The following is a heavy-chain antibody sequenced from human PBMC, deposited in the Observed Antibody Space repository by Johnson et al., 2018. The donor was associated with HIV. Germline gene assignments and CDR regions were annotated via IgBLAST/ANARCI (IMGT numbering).Heavy chain of an antibody. V-gene: IGHV3-74*01. Sequence: VQLVESGGGLVQPGGSLRLSCAGSGFIFSSSWIHWVRQVPGKGLVWVSRSKSDGSTTTYADSVKGRFTLSRDKAKNTLHLQMNSLRVEDTAVYYCAREWGMITFGGALPRNAFDIWGQGTMVTVSS. CDR1: GFIFSSSW. D-gene: IGHD3-16*01. CDR2: SKSDGSTT. J-gene: IGHJ3*02. CDR3: AREWGMITFGGALPRNAFDI.